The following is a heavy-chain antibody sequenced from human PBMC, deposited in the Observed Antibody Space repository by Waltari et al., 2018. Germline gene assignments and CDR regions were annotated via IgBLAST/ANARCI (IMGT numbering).Heavy chain of an antibody. CDR1: GYTFTSYW. D-gene: IGHD3-10*01. J-gene: IGHJ4*02. V-gene: IGHV5-10-1*03. CDR3: VRGVGSPGDY. CDR2: IDPTDSET. Sequence: EVQLVQSGAEETKPGESLRLSCKGSGYTFTSYWINWVRQMPGKGLEWMGRIDPTDSETHYNPSFQGHVTISADKSTSTAYVQWNSLKASDTATYYCVRGVGSPGDYWGQGTLVTVSS.